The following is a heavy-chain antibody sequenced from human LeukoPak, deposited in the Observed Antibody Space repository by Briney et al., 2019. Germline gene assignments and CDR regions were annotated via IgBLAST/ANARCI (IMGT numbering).Heavy chain of an antibody. CDR2: ISGGGSYI. CDR1: GFTFSSYS. V-gene: IGHV3-21*01. Sequence: PGGSLRLSCAASGFTFSSYSMNWVRQAPGKGLEWVSSISGGGSYIYYADSLMGRFTISRDNAKNSLYLQMNSLRAEDTAVYYCARGSASGAYTFQHWGQGTLVTVSS. D-gene: IGHD3-10*01. J-gene: IGHJ1*01. CDR3: ARGSASGAYTFQH.